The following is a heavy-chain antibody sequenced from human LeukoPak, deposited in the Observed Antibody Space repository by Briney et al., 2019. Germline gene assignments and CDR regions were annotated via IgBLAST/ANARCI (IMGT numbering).Heavy chain of an antibody. Sequence: GGSLRLSCAASGFTFSSYSMNWVRQAPGKGLEWVSSISSSSSYIYYADSVKGRFTISRDNAKNSLYLQMNSLRAEDTAVYYCARSGYDADEEYYYYYMDVWGKGTTVTISS. D-gene: IGHD5-12*01. CDR1: GFTFSSYS. CDR2: ISSSSSYI. CDR3: ARSGYDADEEYYYYYMDV. J-gene: IGHJ6*03. V-gene: IGHV3-21*01.